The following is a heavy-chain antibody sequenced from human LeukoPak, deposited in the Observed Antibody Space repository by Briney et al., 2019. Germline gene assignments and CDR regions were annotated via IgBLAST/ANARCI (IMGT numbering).Heavy chain of an antibody. D-gene: IGHD6-6*01. CDR3: ARDLGYSSSSGIPYYYYYMDV. CDR1: GFTFSSYE. V-gene: IGHV3-48*03. J-gene: IGHJ6*03. CDR2: ISSSGSTI. Sequence: GGSLRLSCAASGFTFSSYEMNWVRQAPGKGLEWVSYISSSGSTIYYADSVKGRFTISRDNAKNSLYLQMNGLRAEDTAVYYCARDLGYSSSSGIPYYYYYMDVWGKGTTVTVSS.